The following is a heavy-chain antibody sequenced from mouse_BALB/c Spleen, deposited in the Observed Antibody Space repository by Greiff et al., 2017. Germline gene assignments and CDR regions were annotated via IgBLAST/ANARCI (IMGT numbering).Heavy chain of an antibody. D-gene: IGHD1-1*01. CDR3: ARGSSSYAMDY. Sequence: VQLKESGGGLVKPGGSLKLSCAASGFTFSSYAMSWVRQTPEKRLEWVASISSGGSTYYPDSVKGRFTISRDNARNILYLQMSSLRSEDTAMYYCARGSSSYAMDYWGQGTSVTVSS. CDR2: ISSGGST. J-gene: IGHJ4*01. V-gene: IGHV5-6-5*01. CDR1: GFTFSSYA.